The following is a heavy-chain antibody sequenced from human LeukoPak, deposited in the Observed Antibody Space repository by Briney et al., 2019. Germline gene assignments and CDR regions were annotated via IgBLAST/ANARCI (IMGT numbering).Heavy chain of an antibody. CDR1: GYTFTGYY. J-gene: IGHJ4*02. V-gene: IGHV1-2*02. CDR2: INPNSGGT. D-gene: IGHD6-13*01. Sequence: ASVKVSCKASGYTFTGYYMHGVGQAPGQGRAWMGWINPNSGGTNYARKFHGRVTMTRDPSISTANIELSRLRSDDTAGYYCARDSIAAAEMDYWGQGTLVTVSS. CDR3: ARDSIAAAEMDY.